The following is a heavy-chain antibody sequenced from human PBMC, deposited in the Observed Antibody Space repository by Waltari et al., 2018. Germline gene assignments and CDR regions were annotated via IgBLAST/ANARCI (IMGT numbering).Heavy chain of an antibody. Sequence: EVQLVESGGGLVQPGGSLRLSCAASGFTFSSYWMSWVSQAPGKGLEWVANIKQDGSEKYYVDSVKGRFTISRDNAKNSLYLQMNSLRAEDTAVYYCARDIVVVPAAMSYYYYYYGMDVWGQGTTVTVSS. J-gene: IGHJ6*02. CDR1: GFTFSSYW. CDR3: ARDIVVVPAAMSYYYYYYGMDV. V-gene: IGHV3-7*01. D-gene: IGHD2-2*01. CDR2: IKQDGSEK.